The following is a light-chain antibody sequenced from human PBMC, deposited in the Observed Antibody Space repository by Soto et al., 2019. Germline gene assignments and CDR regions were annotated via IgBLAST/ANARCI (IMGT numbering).Light chain of an antibody. CDR1: QSISTY. J-gene: IGKJ4*01. Sequence: DIQMTQSPSSLSASVGDRVTITCRASQSISTYLNWYQQKPGKAPKLLIYDASNRATGIPARFSGSGSGTDFTLTISSLEPEDFAVYYCQQRSNWPPEVTFGGGTKVEIK. CDR3: QQRSNWPPEVT. V-gene: IGKV1-39*01. CDR2: DAS.